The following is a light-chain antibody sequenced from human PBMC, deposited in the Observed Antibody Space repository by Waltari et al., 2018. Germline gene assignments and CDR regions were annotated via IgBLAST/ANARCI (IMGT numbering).Light chain of an antibody. V-gene: IGKV2-30*01. CDR1: QSLVYSDGNIH. CDR3: MQGRHWPYT. CDR2: RVS. J-gene: IGKJ2*01. Sequence: DVVMTQSPLSLPVTLGQPASISCRSSQSLVYSDGNIHLSWVQQRPGQSPRRLIYRVSNRDSGVPDRFSGSGSGTDFTLRINRVAAEDVGVYYCMQGRHWPYTFGQGTKLEIK.